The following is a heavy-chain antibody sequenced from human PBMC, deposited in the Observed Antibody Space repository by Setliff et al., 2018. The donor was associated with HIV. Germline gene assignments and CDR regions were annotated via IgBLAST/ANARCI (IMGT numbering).Heavy chain of an antibody. J-gene: IGHJ4*02. CDR3: ARGRRSSGWYVYH. D-gene: IGHD6-19*01. Sequence: SETLSLTCTVSGDSISSDFYWGWIRQPPGKGLEWIASIYHSGNTYYMPSLQSRVTISIDMSTNQFSLKLSSVTAADTAVYYCARGRRSSGWYVYHWGQGTLVTVSS. CDR1: GDSISSDFY. CDR2: IYHSGNT. V-gene: IGHV4-38-2*02.